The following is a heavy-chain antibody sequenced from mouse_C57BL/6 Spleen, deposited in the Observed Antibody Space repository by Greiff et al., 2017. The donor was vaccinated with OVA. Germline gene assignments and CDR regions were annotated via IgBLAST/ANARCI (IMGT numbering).Heavy chain of an antibody. D-gene: IGHD4-1*01. CDR1: GYTFTSYW. CDR3: ARAGLGHWYFDV. CDR2: IDPSDSYT. J-gene: IGHJ1*03. V-gene: IGHV1-69*01. Sequence: QVQLQQPGAELVMPGASVKLSCKASGYTFTSYWMHWVKQRPGQGLEWIGEIDPSDSYTNYNQKFKGKSTLTVDKSSSTAYMQLSSLTSEDSAVYYCARAGLGHWYFDVWGTGTTVTVSS.